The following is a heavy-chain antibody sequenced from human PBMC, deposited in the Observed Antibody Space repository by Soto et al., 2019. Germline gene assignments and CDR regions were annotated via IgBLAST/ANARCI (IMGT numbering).Heavy chain of an antibody. CDR3: ARGTDCTQIPSYHYGMDV. CDR2: IYHSGTF. D-gene: IGHD2-21*02. CDR1: GGSISAAGDS. Sequence: SETLSFTCAVSGGSISAAGDSWSWIRQPPVGGLEWIGYIYHSGTFLYNPSLKTRLTMSLDRSNNQFSLTLNSVTAADTAVYYCARGTDCTQIPSYHYGMDVLGQGTSVTVSS. J-gene: IGHJ6*02. V-gene: IGHV4-30-2*01.